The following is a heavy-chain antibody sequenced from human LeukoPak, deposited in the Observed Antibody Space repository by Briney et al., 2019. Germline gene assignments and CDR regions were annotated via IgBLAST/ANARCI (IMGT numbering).Heavy chain of an antibody. CDR3: VRDRRRDLLHAFDI. Sequence: PGGSLRLSCAASGFTFSSSEMNWVPEAPGKGLEWVSYISTCGSTVYYADSVEGRFPISRDNAKNSLSPHVKSLRANDTAVYYCVRDRRRDLLHAFDIWGQGTMSTISS. CDR2: ISTCGSTV. V-gene: IGHV3-48*03. J-gene: IGHJ3*02. D-gene: IGHD1-26*01. CDR1: GFTFSSSE.